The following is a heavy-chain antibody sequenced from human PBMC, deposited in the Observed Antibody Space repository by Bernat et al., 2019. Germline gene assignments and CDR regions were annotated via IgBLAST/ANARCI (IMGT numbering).Heavy chain of an antibody. CDR1: GYTFTSYG. J-gene: IGHJ4*02. CDR2: ISAYNGNT. CDR3: ARDFNIWSSWYAVSFAY. D-gene: IGHD6-13*01. V-gene: IGHV1-18*01. Sequence: KASGYTFTSYGISWVRQAPGQGLEWMGWISAYNGNTNYAQKLQGRVTMTTDTSTSKAYRELRSLRSDDTAVYYWARDFNIWSSWYAVSFAYWGQGTLVTVSS.